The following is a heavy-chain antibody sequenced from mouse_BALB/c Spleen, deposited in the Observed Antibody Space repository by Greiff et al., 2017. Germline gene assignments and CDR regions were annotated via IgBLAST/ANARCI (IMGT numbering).Heavy chain of an antibody. CDR2: IDPETGGT. D-gene: IGHD1-1*01. CDR1: GYTFTDYE. Sequence: QVQLQQSGAELVRPGASVTLSCKASGYTFTDYEMHWVKQTPVHGLEWIGAIDPETGGTAYNQKFKGKATLTADKSSSTAYMELRSLTSEDSAVYYCTNYYGHSLDYWGQGTTLTVSS. V-gene: IGHV1-15*01. CDR3: TNYYGHSLDY. J-gene: IGHJ2*01.